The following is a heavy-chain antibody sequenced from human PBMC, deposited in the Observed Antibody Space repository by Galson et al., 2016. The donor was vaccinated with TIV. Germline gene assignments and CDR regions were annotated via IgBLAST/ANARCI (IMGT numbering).Heavy chain of an antibody. V-gene: IGHV3-43*01. J-gene: IGHJ4*02. CDR3: ATLTGDEGHFDY. CDR1: GFTFDNYV. Sequence: SLRLSCAASGFTFDNYVMHWVRQAPGKGLECVSLISWDGQRPYYADSVKGRFTISRDNSRNSLFLQTDSLRTEDTALYYCATLTGDEGHFDYWGQGTPVTVFS. CDR2: ISWDGQRP. D-gene: IGHD7-27*01.